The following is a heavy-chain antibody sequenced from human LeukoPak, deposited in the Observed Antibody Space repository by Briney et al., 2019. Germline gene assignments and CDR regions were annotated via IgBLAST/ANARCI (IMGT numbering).Heavy chain of an antibody. CDR2: ISYDGSNK. D-gene: IGHD6-13*01. CDR1: GFTFSSYA. CDR3: ASGDSSSWTQLDY. V-gene: IGHV3-30*04. Sequence: PGRSLRLSCAASGFTFSSYAMHWVRQAPGKGLEWVAVISYDGSNKYYADSVKDRFTISRDNSKNTLYLQMNSLRAEDTAVYSCASGDSSSWTQLDYWGQGTLVTVSS. J-gene: IGHJ4*02.